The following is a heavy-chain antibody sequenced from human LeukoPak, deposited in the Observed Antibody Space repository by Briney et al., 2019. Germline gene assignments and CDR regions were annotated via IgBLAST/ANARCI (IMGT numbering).Heavy chain of an antibody. J-gene: IGHJ4*02. CDR1: GFTFSSYW. D-gene: IGHD6-6*01. CDR2: IKQDGSEK. CDR3: ARDSSSSEYYFDY. Sequence: GGSLRLSCAASGFTFSSYWMSWVRQAPGKGLEWVANIKQDGSEKYYVDSVKGRFTISRDNAKNSLYLQMNSLRAEDTAVYYCARDSSSSEYYFDYWGQGTPVTVSS. V-gene: IGHV3-7*01.